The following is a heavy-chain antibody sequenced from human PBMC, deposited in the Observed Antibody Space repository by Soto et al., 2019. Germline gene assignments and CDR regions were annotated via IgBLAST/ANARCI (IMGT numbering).Heavy chain of an antibody. J-gene: IGHJ4*02. CDR1: GYSISSGYY. Sequence: SETLSLTCGVSGYSISSGYYWGWIRQPPGKGLEWIGSINRSGNTYYNPSFRSRVTISVDTSQNQLSLKVSSMTAADTAVYYCGRSGDDYGSHIDYWRQVTLVTVSS. V-gene: IGHV4-38-2*01. CDR3: GRSGDDYGSHIDY. D-gene: IGHD4-17*01. CDR2: INRSGNT.